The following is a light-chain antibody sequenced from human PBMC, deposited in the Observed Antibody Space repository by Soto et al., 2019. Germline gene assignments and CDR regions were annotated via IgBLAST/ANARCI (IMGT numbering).Light chain of an antibody. Sequence: QSVLNQPASVSGSPGQSIAISCTGTSSDVGSYNYVSWYQQHPGKAPKLMIYDVSNRPSGVSDRFSGSKSGNTASLTISGLQAEDEADYYCTSYTSGSTYVFGTGTKVTV. V-gene: IGLV2-14*03. CDR2: DVS. CDR3: TSYTSGSTYV. CDR1: SSDVGSYNY. J-gene: IGLJ1*01.